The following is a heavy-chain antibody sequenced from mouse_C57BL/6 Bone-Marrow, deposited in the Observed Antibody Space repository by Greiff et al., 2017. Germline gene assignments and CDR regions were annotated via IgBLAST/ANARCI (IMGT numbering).Heavy chain of an antibody. J-gene: IGHJ4*01. Sequence: EVQLVESGPGLVKPSQSLSLTCTVTGYSITSGYDWHWIRHFPGNKLEWMGYIRYSGSTNYNPSLKSRISITHDTSNNHFFLKLKSVTTEDTATYYCASSYDYYAMDYWGQGTAVTVSS. CDR3: ASSYDYYAMDY. CDR2: IRYSGST. CDR1: GYSITSGYD. V-gene: IGHV3-1*01.